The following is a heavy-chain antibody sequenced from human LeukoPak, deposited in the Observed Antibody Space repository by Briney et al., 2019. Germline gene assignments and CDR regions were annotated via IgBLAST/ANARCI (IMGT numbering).Heavy chain of an antibody. Sequence: GGSLRLSCAASGFIFDDYGMTWVRQGPGKGLEWVSGINWDGYSTGYADSVRGRFTISRDNAKNSLYLQMNSLRAEDTAVYYCAREDIRLQVDYWGQGTLVTVSS. CDR3: AREDIRLQVDY. CDR2: INWDGYST. V-gene: IGHV3-20*04. J-gene: IGHJ4*02. CDR1: GFIFDDYG.